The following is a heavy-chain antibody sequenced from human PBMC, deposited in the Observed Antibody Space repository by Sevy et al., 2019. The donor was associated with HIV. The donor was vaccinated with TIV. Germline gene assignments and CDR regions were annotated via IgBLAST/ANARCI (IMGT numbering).Heavy chain of an antibody. V-gene: IGHV4-59*01. CDR2: IYFTGNT. Sequence: SETLSLTCSVSGVSISSYFWTWVRQAPGKGLEWIGNIYFTGNTDYSPSLMSRITLSLGTSESQFSLTLQSVTAADTAIYFCERDSTTRPRVLDYWGQGTLVTVSS. CDR3: ERDSTTRPRVLDY. J-gene: IGHJ4*02. D-gene: IGHD1-1*01. CDR1: GVSISSYF.